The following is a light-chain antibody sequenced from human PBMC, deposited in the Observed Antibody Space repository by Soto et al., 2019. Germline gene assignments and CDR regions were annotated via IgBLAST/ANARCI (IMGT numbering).Light chain of an antibody. CDR1: QTIRKY. CDR2: GAY. J-gene: IGKJ5*01. Sequence: DIQMTQSPSSLSASVGDRVTITCRASQTIRKYLNWYQQKPGKAPELLIYGAYSLQRGVPSRFSGRGSGAEYTLTISSLQPEDFATYFCQHSYSNFPITFGQGTRLEI. V-gene: IGKV1-39*01. CDR3: QHSYSNFPIT.